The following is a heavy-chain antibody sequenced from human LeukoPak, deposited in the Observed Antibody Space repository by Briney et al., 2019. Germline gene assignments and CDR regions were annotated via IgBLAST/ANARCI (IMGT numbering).Heavy chain of an antibody. CDR2: INHSGST. Sequence: PSETLSLTCAVYGGSFSGYYWSWIRQPPGKGLEWIGEINHSGSTNYNPSLKSRVTISVDTSKNQFSLKLSSVTAADTAVYYCARGLEGDVFDYWGQGTLVTVSS. J-gene: IGHJ4*02. CDR1: GGSFSGYY. V-gene: IGHV4-34*01. CDR3: ARGLEGDVFDY. D-gene: IGHD2-21*02.